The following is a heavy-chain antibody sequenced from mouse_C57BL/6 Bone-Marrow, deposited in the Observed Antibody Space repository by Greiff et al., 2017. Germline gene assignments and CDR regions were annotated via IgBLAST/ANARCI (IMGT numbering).Heavy chain of an antibody. V-gene: IGHV14-4*01. Sequence: VQLQQSGPELVKPGASVKLSCKASGYTFTSYDINWVKQRPGQGLEWIGWIDPENGDTEYASKFQGKATITVDTSSNTAYLQLSSLTSEDTAVYYCTRIAYWGQGTLVTVSA. J-gene: IGHJ3*01. CDR1: GYTFTSYD. CDR2: IDPENGDT. CDR3: TRIAY.